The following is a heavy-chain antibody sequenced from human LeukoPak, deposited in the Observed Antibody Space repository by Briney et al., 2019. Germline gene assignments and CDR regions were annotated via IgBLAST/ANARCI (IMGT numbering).Heavy chain of an antibody. CDR2: ISPSDSTI. Sequence: GGSLRLSCAASGFTFSSYDMNWVRQAPGKGLEWVSFISPSDSTIYYAESVKGRFTISRDNAKNSVYPQMNSLRVEDTAVYYCARGRGSVWGKGTTVTVSS. CDR1: GFTFSSYD. CDR3: ARGRGSV. V-gene: IGHV3-48*03. J-gene: IGHJ6*04. D-gene: IGHD5-12*01.